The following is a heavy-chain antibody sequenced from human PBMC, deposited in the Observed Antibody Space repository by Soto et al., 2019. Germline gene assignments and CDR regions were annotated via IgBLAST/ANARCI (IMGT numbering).Heavy chain of an antibody. Sequence: SETLSLTCAVYGGSFSGYYWSWIRQPPGKGLEWIGYIYYSGSTYYNPSLKSRVTISVDTSKNQFSLKLSSVTAADTAVYYCARSNCGGDCYEYWFDPWGQGTLVTVSS. D-gene: IGHD2-21*02. V-gene: IGHV4-30-4*08. J-gene: IGHJ5*02. CDR2: IYYSGST. CDR1: GGSFSGYY. CDR3: ARSNCGGDCYEYWFDP.